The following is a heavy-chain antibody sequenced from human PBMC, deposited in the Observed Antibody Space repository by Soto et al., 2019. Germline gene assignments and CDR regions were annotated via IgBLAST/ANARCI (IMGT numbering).Heavy chain of an antibody. CDR2: ISYTGAT. V-gene: IGHV4-31*03. Sequence: QVHQQESGPGQVRPSQTLSLSCSVSGGSISRGAYFWTWIRQFPGKGLEWIAYISYTGATYYNPSLKSRVTILADTSKNQFSLKLNSVTSADTAVYYCARGGPVSVSPAWQLLGYFDYWGQGTLVTVSS. J-gene: IGHJ4*02. D-gene: IGHD2-15*01. CDR3: ARGGPVSVSPAWQLLGYFDY. CDR1: GGSISRGAYF.